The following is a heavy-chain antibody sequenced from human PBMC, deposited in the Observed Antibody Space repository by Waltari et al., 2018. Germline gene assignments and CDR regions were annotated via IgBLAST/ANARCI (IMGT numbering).Heavy chain of an antibody. V-gene: IGHV3-30*01. Sequence: QVQLVESGGGVVQPGRSLRLSCAASGFTFSSYAMPWVHQAPGKGLEWVAVISYDGSNKYYADSVKGRFTISRDNSKNTLYLQMNSLRAEDTAVYYCARDFVAAAGKGPYFDYWGQGTLVTVSS. CDR2: ISYDGSNK. CDR1: GFTFSSYA. D-gene: IGHD6-13*01. J-gene: IGHJ4*02. CDR3: ARDFVAAAGKGPYFDY.